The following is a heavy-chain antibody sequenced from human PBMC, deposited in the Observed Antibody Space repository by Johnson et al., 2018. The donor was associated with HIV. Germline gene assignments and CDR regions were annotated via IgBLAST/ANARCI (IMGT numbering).Heavy chain of an antibody. CDR1: GFTFSSYW. J-gene: IGHJ3*01. V-gene: IGHV3-7*01. D-gene: IGHD4-11*01. Sequence: MQLVESGGGLVQPGGSLRLSCAASGFTFSSYWMTWVRQAPGKGLEWVASIKQDGSEKHYVDSVWGRFSISRDNAKSSLCLQMNSLRVDDTAVYYCARDDDYSRVRAFDFWGQGTTVTVSS. CDR2: IKQDGSEK. CDR3: ARDDDYSRVRAFDF.